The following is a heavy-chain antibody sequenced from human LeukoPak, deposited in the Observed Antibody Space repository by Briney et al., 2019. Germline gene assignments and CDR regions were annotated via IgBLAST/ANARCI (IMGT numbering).Heavy chain of an antibody. CDR2: ISWNSGSI. CDR3: ARLLGISDY. Sequence: GGSLRLSCAASGFTFDDYAMHWVRQAPGKGLEWVSGISWNSGSIGYADSVKGRFTISRDNAKNSLYLQMNSLRAEDTAVYYCARLLGISDYWGQGTLVTVSS. D-gene: IGHD7-27*01. CDR1: GFTFDDYA. V-gene: IGHV3-9*01. J-gene: IGHJ4*02.